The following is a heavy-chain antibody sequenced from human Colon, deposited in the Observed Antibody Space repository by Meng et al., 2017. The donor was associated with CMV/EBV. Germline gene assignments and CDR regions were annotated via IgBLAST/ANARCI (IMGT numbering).Heavy chain of an antibody. CDR1: GFTFSSYS. Sequence: GESLKISCAASGFTFSSYSMNWVRQAPGKGLEWVSSISSSSSYIYYADSVKGRFTISRDTSTNMLFLQMDGLSSEDTAIYYCARGLELPDYWGQGTLVTVSS. J-gene: IGHJ4*02. CDR3: ARGLELPDY. CDR2: ISSSSSYI. D-gene: IGHD1-7*01. V-gene: IGHV3-21*01.